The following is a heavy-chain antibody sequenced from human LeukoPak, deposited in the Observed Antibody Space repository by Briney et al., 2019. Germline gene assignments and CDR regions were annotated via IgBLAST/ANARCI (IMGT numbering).Heavy chain of an antibody. Sequence: PSETLSLTCSVSGGSIRGYYRSWIRQPAGKGLEWIGRVFTDGSSNYNPSLKSRVTMSVDTSNNQFSLKLSSVTAADTAVYYCARDLGLSLDYWGQGILVTVSS. J-gene: IGHJ4*02. CDR1: GGSIRGYY. D-gene: IGHD3-16*01. CDR2: VFTDGSS. CDR3: ARDLGLSLDY. V-gene: IGHV4-4*07.